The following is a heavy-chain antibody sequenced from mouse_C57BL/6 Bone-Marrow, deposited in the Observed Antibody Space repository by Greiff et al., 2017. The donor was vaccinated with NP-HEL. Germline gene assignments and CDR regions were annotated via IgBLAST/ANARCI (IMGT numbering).Heavy chain of an antibody. CDR1: GFTFSSYA. J-gene: IGHJ2*01. V-gene: IGHV5-4*03. CDR3: ARGANSYYFDY. Sequence: DVMLVESGGGLVKPGGSLKLSCAASGFTFSSYAMSWVRQTPEKRLEWVATISDGGSYTYYPDNVKGRVTISRDNAKNNLYLQMSHLKSEDTAMYSCARGANSYYFDYWGQGTTLTVSS. CDR2: ISDGGSYT. D-gene: IGHD3-1*01.